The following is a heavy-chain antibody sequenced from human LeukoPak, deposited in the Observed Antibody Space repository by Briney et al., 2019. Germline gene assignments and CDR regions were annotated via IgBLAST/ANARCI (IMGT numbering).Heavy chain of an antibody. V-gene: IGHV1-8*01. CDR3: ARVPRIAVAGDYYFDY. D-gene: IGHD6-19*01. Sequence: ASVKVSCKASGYTFTCYDINWVRQATGQGLEWMGWMNPNSGNTGYAQKFQGRVTMTRNTSISTAYMELSSLRSEDTAVYYCARVPRIAVAGDYYFDYWGQGTLVTVSS. CDR1: GYTFTCYD. J-gene: IGHJ4*02. CDR2: MNPNSGNT.